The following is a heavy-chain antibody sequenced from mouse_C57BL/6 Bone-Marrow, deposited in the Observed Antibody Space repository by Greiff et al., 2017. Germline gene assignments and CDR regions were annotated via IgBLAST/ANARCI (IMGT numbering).Heavy chain of an antibody. D-gene: IGHD1-1*02. Sequence: EVKLVESGGGLVQPKGSLKLSCAASGFTFNTYAMHWVRQAPGKGLEWVARIRSKSSNYATYYADSVKDRFTISRDDSQSMLYLQMNNLKTEDTAMYDCVFTMATTGYYAMDYWGQGTSVTVSS. CDR2: IRSKSSNYAT. V-gene: IGHV10-3*01. CDR3: VFTMATTGYYAMDY. CDR1: GFTFNTYA. J-gene: IGHJ4*01.